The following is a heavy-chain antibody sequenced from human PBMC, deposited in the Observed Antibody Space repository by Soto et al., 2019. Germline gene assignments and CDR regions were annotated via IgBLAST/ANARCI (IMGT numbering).Heavy chain of an antibody. Sequence: QVQLHQWGAGLLKPSETLSLTCAIAGGSSSSQSESWVRQSPGKGLEWIGEIHHDGTTNYNPSLKSRLTISADMSNNHFSLELSSVTAADTAVYYCATYDVGAIIQDSWGQGTLVTVSS. CDR2: IHHDGTT. CDR3: ATYDVGAIIQDS. V-gene: IGHV4-34*01. D-gene: IGHD1-26*01. CDR1: GGSSSSQS. J-gene: IGHJ4*02.